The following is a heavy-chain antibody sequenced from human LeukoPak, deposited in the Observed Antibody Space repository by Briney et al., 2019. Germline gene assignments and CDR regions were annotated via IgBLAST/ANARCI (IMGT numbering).Heavy chain of an antibody. J-gene: IGHJ4*02. CDR2: ITYKGSP. CDR3: AAYGGDWDFDS. V-gene: IGHV4-34*01. CDR1: GGFDIYYF. D-gene: IGHD2-21*02. Sequence: SETLSLTCAVYGGFDIYYFAFIRQAPGKGLEWIGEITYKGSPTYNPSLRSRVTISMDVTVRQFSLTLTTVTAADTAVYYCAAYGGDWDFDSWGPGT.